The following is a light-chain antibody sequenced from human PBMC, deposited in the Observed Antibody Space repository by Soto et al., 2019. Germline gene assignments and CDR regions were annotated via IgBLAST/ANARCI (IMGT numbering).Light chain of an antibody. V-gene: IGLV2-14*01. Sequence: QSALTQPASVSGSPGQSITISCTGTSSDVGYYNYVSWYQQHPGKVPKIIIYDVSNRPSGVSNRFSGSKSGNTASLTISGLQAEDEADYYCSSYTTVNTLVFCGGTKLTVL. J-gene: IGLJ3*02. CDR2: DVS. CDR1: SSDVGYYNY. CDR3: SSYTTVNTLV.